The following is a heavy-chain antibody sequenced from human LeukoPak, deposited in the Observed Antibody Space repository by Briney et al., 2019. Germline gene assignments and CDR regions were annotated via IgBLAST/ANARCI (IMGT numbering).Heavy chain of an antibody. V-gene: IGHV1-69*05. D-gene: IGHD3-22*01. CDR2: IIPIFGTA. J-gene: IGHJ3*02. CDR3: ARDNYYDSSGFSGAFDI. Sequence: VASVKVSCKASGGTFSSYAISWVRQAPGQGLEWMGGIIPIFGTANYAQKFQGRVTITTDESTSTAYMELSSLRSEDTAVYYCARDNYYDSSGFSGAFDIWGQGTMVTVSS. CDR1: GGTFSSYA.